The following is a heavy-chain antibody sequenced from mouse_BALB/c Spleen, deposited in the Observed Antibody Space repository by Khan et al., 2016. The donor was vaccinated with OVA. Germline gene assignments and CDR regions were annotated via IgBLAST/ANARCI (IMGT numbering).Heavy chain of an antibody. Sequence: QVQLKESGAELAKPGASVKMSCKASGYTFTTYWMHWVKQRPGQGLEWIGYINPSTGYTEYNQNFKDKATLTTDKSSSTAYMQLSSLTSEDSAVYYCARRGVYGIFAYWGQGTLVTVSA. J-gene: IGHJ3*01. D-gene: IGHD2-1*01. CDR1: GYTFTTYW. CDR3: ARRGVYGIFAY. V-gene: IGHV1-7*01. CDR2: INPSTGYT.